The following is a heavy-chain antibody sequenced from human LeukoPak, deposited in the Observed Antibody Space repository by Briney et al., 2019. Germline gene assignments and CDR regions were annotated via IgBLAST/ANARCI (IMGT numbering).Heavy chain of an antibody. J-gene: IGHJ6*04. V-gene: IGHV3-21*01. CDR2: ISSSSSYI. CDR3: ARDPVQLERLGFVYYYGMDV. CDR1: GFTFSSYS. Sequence: PGGSLRLSCAASGFTFSSYSMNWVRQAPGKGLEWVSSISSSSSYIYYADSEKGRFTISRDNAKNSLYLQMNSLRAEDTAVYYCARDPVQLERLGFVYYYGMDVWGKGTTVTVSS. D-gene: IGHD1-1*01.